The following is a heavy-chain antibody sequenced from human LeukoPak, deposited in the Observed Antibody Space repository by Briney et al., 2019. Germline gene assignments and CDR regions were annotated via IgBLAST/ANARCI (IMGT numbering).Heavy chain of an antibody. V-gene: IGHV4-59*01. D-gene: IGHD3-3*01. CDR1: GVSISSYY. Sequence: SETLSLTCTVSGVSISSYYWSWIRQPPGRGLEWIGYIYYSGSTNYNPSLKSRVTISVDTSKNQFSLKLSSVTAADTAVYYCARVGSGRDDFWSGFRPTYYMDVWGKGTTVTVSS. CDR3: ARVGSGRDDFWSGFRPTYYMDV. J-gene: IGHJ6*03. CDR2: IYYSGST.